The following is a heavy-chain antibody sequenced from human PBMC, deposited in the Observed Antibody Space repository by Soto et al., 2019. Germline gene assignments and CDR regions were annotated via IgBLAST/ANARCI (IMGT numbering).Heavy chain of an antibody. V-gene: IGHV1-46*01. CDR3: ARDRSESYGDFDY. Sequence: GSVKFSCKASGGTFTSDYRNWVRQAPGQWLEWIGVINPHGGITVYAQKFQGRVTMTRDTSASTVYMELSSLRSDDTALYYCARDRSESYGDFDYWGQGTLVTVSS. D-gene: IGHD5-18*01. CDR2: INPHGGIT. J-gene: IGHJ4*02. CDR1: GGTFTSDY.